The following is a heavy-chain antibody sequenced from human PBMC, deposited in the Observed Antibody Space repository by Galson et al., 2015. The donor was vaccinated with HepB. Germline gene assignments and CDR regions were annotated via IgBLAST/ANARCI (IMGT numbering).Heavy chain of an antibody. J-gene: IGHJ6*02. CDR3: AREGELEEHYYYGMDV. CDR1: GFTFSSYW. V-gene: IGHV3-7*01. CDR2: IKQDGSEK. Sequence: SLRLSCAASGFTFSSYWMSWVRQAPGKGLEWVANIKQDGSEKYYVDSVKGRFTISRDNAKNSLYLQMNSLRDEDTAVYYCAREGELEEHYYYGMDVWGQGTTVTVSS. D-gene: IGHD1-26*01.